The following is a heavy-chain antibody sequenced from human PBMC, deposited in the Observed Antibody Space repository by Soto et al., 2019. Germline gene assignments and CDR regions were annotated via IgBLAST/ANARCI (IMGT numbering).Heavy chain of an antibody. Sequence: VEDLKVSWEGSGYKFATYWIAWVRQLPGRGLAWMGVIYPGISKNIYSPSFQGVVTISADTSLNTAFLQWDNLRASDTATYYCARGFTGSAGRFDPWGQGTVVTVSS. D-gene: IGHD2-8*02. CDR1: GYKFATYW. CDR2: IYPGISKN. V-gene: IGHV5-51*01. CDR3: ARGFTGSAGRFDP. J-gene: IGHJ5*02.